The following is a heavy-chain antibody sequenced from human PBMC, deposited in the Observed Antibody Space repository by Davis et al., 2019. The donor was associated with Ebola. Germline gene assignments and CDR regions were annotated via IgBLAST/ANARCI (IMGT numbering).Heavy chain of an antibody. V-gene: IGHV4-61*05. Sequence: SETLSLTCTVSGASVSSSRYYWSWIRQSPGKGLEWIGYIYHTGGTHYNPSLKSRVTISIDNSKNQFSLNLNSVTAADTAVYYCAYNGGGGWGDWFDPWGQGTLVTVSS. CDR2: IYHTGGT. D-gene: IGHD1-14*01. CDR1: GASVSSSRYY. J-gene: IGHJ5*02. CDR3: AYNGGGGWGDWFDP.